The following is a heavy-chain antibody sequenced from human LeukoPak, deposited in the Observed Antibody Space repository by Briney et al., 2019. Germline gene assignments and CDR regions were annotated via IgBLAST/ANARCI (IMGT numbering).Heavy chain of an antibody. CDR3: AKDREVAGTYHDY. D-gene: IGHD6-19*01. CDR1: GYTFTTYD. V-gene: IGHV3-23*01. CDR2: ITASGGTT. Sequence: GVSLRLSCATSGYTFTTYDMNWFRQAPGKGRVGVSRITASGGTTYYTGSVKGRFTISRDNSKNTLYLQMSSRRAGDTPVYFCAKDREVAGTYHDYWGQGTLVSVSS. J-gene: IGHJ4*02.